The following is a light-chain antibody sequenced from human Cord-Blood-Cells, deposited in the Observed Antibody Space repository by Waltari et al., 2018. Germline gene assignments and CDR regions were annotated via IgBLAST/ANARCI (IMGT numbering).Light chain of an antibody. V-gene: IGKV1-5*03. CDR2: KAS. CDR1: QSISSW. J-gene: IGKJ1*01. Sequence: DIQMTQSPSTLSASVGDRVTITCRASQSISSWLAWYQQKPGKAPKHLIYKASSLESGVPSRFSGSGSGTEVTLTISSLQPDDFATYYCQQYNSYPWTFGQGTKVEIK. CDR3: QQYNSYPWT.